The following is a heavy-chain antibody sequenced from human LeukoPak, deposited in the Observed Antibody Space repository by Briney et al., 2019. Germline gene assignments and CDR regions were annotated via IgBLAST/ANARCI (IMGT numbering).Heavy chain of an antibody. D-gene: IGHD5-24*01. Sequence: GGSLRLSCATSGFTFDDYAMHWVRQVPGKGLEWVSLISEDGGSTYYADSVRGRFTISRDTSKNSLYLQMNSLRTEDTALYYCTKDGFRCHFDNWGQGTLVTVSS. CDR1: GFTFDDYA. CDR3: TKDGFRCHFDN. CDR2: ISEDGGST. J-gene: IGHJ4*02. V-gene: IGHV3-43*02.